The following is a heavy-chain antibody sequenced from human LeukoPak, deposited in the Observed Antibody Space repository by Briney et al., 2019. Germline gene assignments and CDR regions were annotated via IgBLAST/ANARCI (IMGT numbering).Heavy chain of an antibody. Sequence: ASVKVSCEASGGTFSSYAISWVRQAPGQGLEWMGRIIPILGIANYAQKFQGRVTITADKSTSTAYMELSSLRSEDTAVYYCARDQGRGVIDYWGQGTLVTVSS. CDR1: GGTFSSYA. V-gene: IGHV1-69*04. D-gene: IGHD3-10*01. CDR3: ARDQGRGVIDY. CDR2: IIPILGIA. J-gene: IGHJ4*02.